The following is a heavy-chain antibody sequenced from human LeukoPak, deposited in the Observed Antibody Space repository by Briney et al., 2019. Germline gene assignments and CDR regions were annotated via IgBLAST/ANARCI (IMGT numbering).Heavy chain of an antibody. CDR1: GYTFTGYY. CDR3: ARDLVDIVATTYIAFDY. J-gene: IGHJ4*02. D-gene: IGHD5-12*01. Sequence: ASVKVSCKASGYTFTGYYTHWVRQAPGQGLEWMGWLNPNSGGTNYAQKFQGRVTMTRDTSISTAYMELSRLRSDDTAVYYWARDLVDIVATTYIAFDYWGQGTLVTVSS. V-gene: IGHV1-2*02. CDR2: LNPNSGGT.